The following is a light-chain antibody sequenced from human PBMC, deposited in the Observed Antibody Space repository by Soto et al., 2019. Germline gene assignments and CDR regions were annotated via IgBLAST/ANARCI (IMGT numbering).Light chain of an antibody. CDR1: RSVSES. J-gene: IGKJ5*01. CDR3: QQRSNWPMST. Sequence: IAVTRATASLSLSPGERATRSCRASRSVSESLAWYQQKPGQAPRLLIYDASNRATGIPARFSGSGSGTDFTLTLSSLEPEDFAVYYCQQRSNWPMSTFGQGTRLEIK. CDR2: DAS. V-gene: IGKV3-11*01.